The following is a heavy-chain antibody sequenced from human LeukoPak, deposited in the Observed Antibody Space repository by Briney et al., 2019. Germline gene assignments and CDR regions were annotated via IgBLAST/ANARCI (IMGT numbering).Heavy chain of an antibody. CDR3: ARVTTGGYYNC. V-gene: IGHV4-61*02. CDR2: IYTSGST. CDR1: GGPISSGSYY. J-gene: IGHJ4*02. D-gene: IGHD3-22*01. Sequence: SETLSLTCTVSGGPISSGSYYWSWIRQPAGKGLEWIGRIYTSGSTNYNPSLKSRVTISVDTSKNQFSLKLSSVTAADTAVYYCARVTTGGYYNCWGQGTLVTVSS.